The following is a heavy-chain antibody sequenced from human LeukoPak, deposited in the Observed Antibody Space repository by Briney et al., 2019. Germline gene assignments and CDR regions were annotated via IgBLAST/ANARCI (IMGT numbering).Heavy chain of an antibody. CDR3: ATEEQLVTAFDI. CDR2: FDPEDGET. J-gene: IGHJ3*02. Sequence: ASVKFSCKVSGYTLTELSMHWVRQAPGKGLEWMGGFDPEDGETIYAQKFQGRVTMTEDTSTDTAYMELSSLRSEDTAVYYCATEEQLVTAFDIWGQGTMVTVSS. V-gene: IGHV1-24*01. D-gene: IGHD6-13*01. CDR1: GYTLTELS.